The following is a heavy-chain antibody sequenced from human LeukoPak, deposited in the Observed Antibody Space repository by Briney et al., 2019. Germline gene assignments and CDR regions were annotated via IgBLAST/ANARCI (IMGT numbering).Heavy chain of an antibody. CDR3: ARQPFLTGWSMGV. CDR2: IYYSGST. Sequence: TSETLSLTCTVSGGSISSYYWSWIRQPPGKGLEWIGYIYYSGSTNYNPSLKSRVTISVDTSKNQFSLKLSSVTAADTAVYYCARQPFLTGWSMGVWGQGTTVTVSS. J-gene: IGHJ6*02. CDR1: GGSISSYY. D-gene: IGHD3-9*01. V-gene: IGHV4-59*08.